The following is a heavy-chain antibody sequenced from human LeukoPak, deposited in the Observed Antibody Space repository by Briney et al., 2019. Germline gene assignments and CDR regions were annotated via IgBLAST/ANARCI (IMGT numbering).Heavy chain of an antibody. CDR2: ISYDGTNI. D-gene: IGHD1-26*01. V-gene: IGHV3-30-3*01. J-gene: IGHJ2*01. CDR3: ARKSGVGAVPADL. Sequence: GGSLRLSCAASGFTFSTYAMHWVRQAPGKGLEWVAVISYDGTNIYYADSVKGRFTISRDNSKNTLYLQMNSLRAEDTAVYYCARKSGVGAVPADLWGRGTLVTVSS. CDR1: GFTFSTYA.